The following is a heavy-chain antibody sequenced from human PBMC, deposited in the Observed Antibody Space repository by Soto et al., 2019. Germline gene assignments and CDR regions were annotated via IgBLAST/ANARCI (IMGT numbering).Heavy chain of an antibody. CDR3: ASSQGPITMVRGVIPLGAFDI. CDR1: GGSISSGGYY. D-gene: IGHD3-10*01. V-gene: IGHV4-31*03. Sequence: QVQLQESGPGLVKPSQTLSLTCTVSGGSISSGGYYWSWIRQHPGKGLEWIGYIYYSGSTYYNPSLKSRVTISVDTSKNQFSLKLSSVTAADTAVYYCASSQGPITMVRGVIPLGAFDIWGQGTMVTVSS. CDR2: IYYSGST. J-gene: IGHJ3*02.